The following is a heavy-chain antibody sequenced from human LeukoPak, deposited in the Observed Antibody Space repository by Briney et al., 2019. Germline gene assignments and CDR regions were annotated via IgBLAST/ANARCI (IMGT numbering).Heavy chain of an antibody. V-gene: IGHV1-24*01. CDR3: ARGKLGYYYYHMDA. CDR2: FDSEDGET. J-gene: IGHJ6*03. D-gene: IGHD3-10*01. CDR1: GYALTELS. Sequence: ASVKVSCKVSGYALTELSMHWVRQAPGKGLEWMGGFDSEDGETIYAQKFQGRVTMTEDTSTDTAYMELSSLRSEDTAVYYCARGKLGYYYYHMDAWGKGTTVTVPS.